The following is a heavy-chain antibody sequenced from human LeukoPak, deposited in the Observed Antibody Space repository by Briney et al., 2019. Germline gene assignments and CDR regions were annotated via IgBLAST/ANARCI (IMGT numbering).Heavy chain of an antibody. CDR3: ARTVYSSSSDAFDI. CDR2: INHSGST. CDR1: GGSFSGYY. D-gene: IGHD6-6*01. J-gene: IGHJ3*02. Sequence: SETLSLTCAVYGGSFSGYYWSWIRQPPGKGLEWIGEINHSGSTNYNPSLKSRVTISVDTSKNQFSLKLSSVTAADTAVYYCARTVYSSSSDAFDIWGQGTMVTVSS. V-gene: IGHV4-34*01.